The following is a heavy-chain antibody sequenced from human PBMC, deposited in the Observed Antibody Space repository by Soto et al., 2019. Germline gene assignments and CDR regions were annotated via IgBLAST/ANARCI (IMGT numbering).Heavy chain of an antibody. CDR3: ARVSGWDSSGYYSLDY. V-gene: IGHV3-48*03. Sequence: GGSLRLSCAASGFTFSSYEMNWVRQAPGKGLEWVSYISSSGSTIYYADSVKGRFTISRDNAKNSLYLQMNSLRAEDTAVYYCARVSGWDSSGYYSLDYWGQGTLVTVSS. CDR1: GFTFSSYE. D-gene: IGHD3-22*01. J-gene: IGHJ4*02. CDR2: ISSSGSTI.